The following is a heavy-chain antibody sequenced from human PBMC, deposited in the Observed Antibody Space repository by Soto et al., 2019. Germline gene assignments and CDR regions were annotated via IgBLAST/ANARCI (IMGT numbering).Heavy chain of an antibody. CDR3: ARHNYDFWSGYFGLGYFDY. Sequence: SETLSLTCTVSGGSISSYYWSWIRQPPGKGLEWIGYIYYSGSTNYNPSLKSRVTISVDTSKNQFSLKLSSVTAADTAVYYCARHNYDFWSGYFGLGYFDYWGQGTLVTVSS. V-gene: IGHV4-59*08. D-gene: IGHD3-3*01. CDR2: IYYSGST. J-gene: IGHJ4*02. CDR1: GGSISSYY.